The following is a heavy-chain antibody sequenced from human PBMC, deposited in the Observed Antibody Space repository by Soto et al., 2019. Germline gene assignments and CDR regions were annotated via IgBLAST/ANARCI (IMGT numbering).Heavy chain of an antibody. V-gene: IGHV4-39*07. CDR1: GAYITSTTYF. CDR2: IYYSGKT. CDR3: TTGWSSKDY. D-gene: IGHD3-3*01. Sequence: SETLSLTCSLSGAYITSTTYFWAWIRQPPGKGLEWVGSIYYSGKTHYNPSLKSRATISVDRSRNQFSLQMNGLKTEDTAVYYCTTGWSSKDYWGQGTLVTVSS. J-gene: IGHJ4*02.